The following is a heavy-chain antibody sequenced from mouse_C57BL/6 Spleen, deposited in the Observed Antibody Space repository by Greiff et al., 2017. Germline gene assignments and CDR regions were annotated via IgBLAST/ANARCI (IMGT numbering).Heavy chain of an antibody. CDR2: IDPENGDT. CDR3: TKNYDYDDAMDY. Sequence: VQLKQSGAELVRPGASVKLSCTASGFNIKDDYLHWVKQRPEQGLEWIGWIDPENGDTEYASKFQGKATITADTSSNTAYLQLSSLTSEDTAVYYCTKNYDYDDAMDYWGQGTSVTVSS. V-gene: IGHV14-4*01. D-gene: IGHD2-4*01. CDR1: GFNIKDDY. J-gene: IGHJ4*01.